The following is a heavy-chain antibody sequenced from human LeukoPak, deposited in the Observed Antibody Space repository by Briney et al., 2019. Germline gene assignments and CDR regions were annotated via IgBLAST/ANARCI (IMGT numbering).Heavy chain of an antibody. Sequence: PGGSLRLSCAASGFTFTDFYMSWIRQAPGGGLEWISCTSGSGNIIYYADSVKGRFTISWDNAKKLLYLQMNTLRTEDTAVYYCARAHHASGSYSMGYWGQGTLVTVSS. D-gene: IGHD3-10*01. CDR3: ARAHHASGSYSMGY. V-gene: IGHV3-11*01. J-gene: IGHJ4*02. CDR1: GFTFTDFY. CDR2: TSGSGNII.